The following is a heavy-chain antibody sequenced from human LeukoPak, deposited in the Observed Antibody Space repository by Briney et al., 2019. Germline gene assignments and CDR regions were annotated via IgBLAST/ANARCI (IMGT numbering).Heavy chain of an antibody. CDR2: INPNSGGT. CDR1: GYTFSGNY. D-gene: IGHD3-22*01. V-gene: IGHV1-2*06. J-gene: IGHJ4*02. Sequence: GASVKVSCKASGYTFSGNYMHWVRQAPGQGLERMGRINPNSGGTNYVQKFQGRVTMTRDTSISTAYMELSRLRSDDTAVYYCARGDDRSGPTPDYWGQGTLVTVSS. CDR3: ARGDDRSGPTPDY.